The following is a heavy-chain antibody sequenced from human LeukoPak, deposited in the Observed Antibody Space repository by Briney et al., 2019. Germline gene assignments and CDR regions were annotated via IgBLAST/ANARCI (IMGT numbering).Heavy chain of an antibody. D-gene: IGHD2-2*02. J-gene: IGHJ4*02. CDR3: ARANVVPAAIGSGNFDY. V-gene: IGHV1-2*02. CDR2: INPNSGGT. Sequence: ASVKVSCKASGFTFTGYYMHWVRQAPGQGLEWMGWINPNSGGTNYAQKFQGRVTMTRDTSISTAYMELSRLRSDDTAVYYCARANVVPAAIGSGNFDYWGQGTLVTVSS. CDR1: GFTFTGYY.